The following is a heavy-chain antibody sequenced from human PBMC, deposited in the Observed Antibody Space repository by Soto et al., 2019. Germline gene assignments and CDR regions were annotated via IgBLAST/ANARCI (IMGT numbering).Heavy chain of an antibody. V-gene: IGHV3-21*01. Sequence: PGGSLRLSCAASGFTFSSYSMNWVRQAPGKGLEWVSSISSSSSYIYYADSVKGRFTISRDNAKNSLYLQMNSLRAEDTAVYYCASSSRMDDFWSGYYEQNYYYYGMDVWGQGTTVTVSS. CDR3: ASSSRMDDFWSGYYEQNYYYYGMDV. CDR2: ISSSSSYI. D-gene: IGHD3-3*01. J-gene: IGHJ6*02. CDR1: GFTFSSYS.